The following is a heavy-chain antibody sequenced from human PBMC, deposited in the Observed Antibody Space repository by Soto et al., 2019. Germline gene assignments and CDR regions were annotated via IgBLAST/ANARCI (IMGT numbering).Heavy chain of an antibody. V-gene: IGHV4-59*01. CDR3: AGWEQWLALDY. CDR2: IHHSGST. J-gene: IGHJ4*02. CDR1: GGSLSSYY. Sequence: QVQLQESGPRLVESSETLSLICNVSGGSLSSYYWSWIRHPPGKGLEWLGYIHHSGSTNYNPSLKSRVTISADTSKNHFSLKLTSMTAADTAVYYCAGWEQWLALDYWGQGILVTVSS. D-gene: IGHD6-19*01.